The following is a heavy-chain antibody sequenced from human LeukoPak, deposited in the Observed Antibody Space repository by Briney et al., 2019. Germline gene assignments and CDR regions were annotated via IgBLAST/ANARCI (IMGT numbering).Heavy chain of an antibody. CDR2: FFTGGST. J-gene: IGHJ4*02. Sequence: TSETLSLTCTVSGGSIDSHYWSWNRQSAGKGLEWIGRFFTGGSTYYNPSLESRVTMSVDTSKNQFSLKLRSVTAADTAVYFCARWYCSRGTCYYLDYWGQGTLVTVSS. CDR1: GGSIDSHY. CDR3: ARWYCSRGTCYYLDY. V-gene: IGHV4-4*07. D-gene: IGHD2-2*01.